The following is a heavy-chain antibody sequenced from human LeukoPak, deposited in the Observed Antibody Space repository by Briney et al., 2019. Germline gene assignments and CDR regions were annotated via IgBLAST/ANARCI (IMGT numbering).Heavy chain of an antibody. D-gene: IGHD3-10*01. CDR2: IIPIFGTA. CDR1: RGTFIGYA. Sequence: SVTVPHMASRGTFIGYALSWVRPAPGQGLEWMGGIIPIFGTANYAQKFQGRVTITADESTSTAYMELSSLRSEDTAVYYCARVWGYGSGYFDYWGQGTLVTVSS. V-gene: IGHV1-69*13. CDR3: ARVWGYGSGYFDY. J-gene: IGHJ4*02.